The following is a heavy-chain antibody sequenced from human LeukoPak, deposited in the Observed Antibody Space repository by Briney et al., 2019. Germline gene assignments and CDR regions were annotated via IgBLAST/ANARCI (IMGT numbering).Heavy chain of an antibody. CDR2: IYHSGST. CDR3: ARDGAPGWELLRVRYYYYGMDV. D-gene: IGHD1-26*01. Sequence: SETLSLTCAVSGGSISSGGYSWSWIRQPPGKGLEWIGYIYHSGSTYYNPSLKSRVTISVDTSKNQFSLKLSSVTAADTAVYYCARDGAPGWELLRVRYYYYGMDVWGQGTTVTVSS. J-gene: IGHJ6*02. CDR1: GGSISSGGYS. V-gene: IGHV4-30-2*01.